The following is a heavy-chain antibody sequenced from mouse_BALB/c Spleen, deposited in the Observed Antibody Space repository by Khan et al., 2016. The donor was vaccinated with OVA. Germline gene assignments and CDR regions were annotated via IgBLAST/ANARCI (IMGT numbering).Heavy chain of an antibody. V-gene: IGHV3-2*02. CDR3: ARKNYYGYAMDY. D-gene: IGHD1-1*01. CDR2: ISYCAST. CDR1: GFSITSGYA. Sequence: VQLKQSGPGLVKPSQSLSLTCTVTGFSITSGYAWYWIRQFPGNKLEWMGYISYCASTSHTPSLRSRISITRDTSKNQFFLPLNSVTTEDTAKYYCARKNYYGYAMDYWGQGTSVTVSS. J-gene: IGHJ4*01.